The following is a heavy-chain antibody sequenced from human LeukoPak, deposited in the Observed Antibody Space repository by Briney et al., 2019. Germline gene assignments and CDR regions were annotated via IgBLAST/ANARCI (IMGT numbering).Heavy chain of an antibody. D-gene: IGHD1-7*01. CDR2: IYNSGST. CDR1: GASVSSGSYY. Sequence: SETLSLTCTVSGASVSSGSYYWSWIRQPPGKGLEWIGYIYNSGSTSYNPSLKSRATISADTSKNQFSLKLSSVTAADTAVYYCVRDRELNYWGQGTLVTVSS. CDR3: VRDRELNY. V-gene: IGHV4-61*01. J-gene: IGHJ4*02.